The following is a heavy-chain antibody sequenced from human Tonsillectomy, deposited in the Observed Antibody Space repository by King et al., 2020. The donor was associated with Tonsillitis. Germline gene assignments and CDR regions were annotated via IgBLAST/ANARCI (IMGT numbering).Heavy chain of an antibody. D-gene: IGHD6-19*01. J-gene: IGHJ5*02. CDR1: GGSISSTNYY. V-gene: IGHV4-39*01. CDR2: VYPSGST. CDR3: ARPSIAVAGRGWFDP. Sequence: LQLQESGPGLVKPSETLSLTCTVSGGSISSTNYYGGWIRQPPGKGLEWIGSVYPSGSTHYNPSLRSRVTIYVDKSKSQFSLKLSSVTAADTAVYYCARPSIAVAGRGWFDPWGQGTLVTVSS.